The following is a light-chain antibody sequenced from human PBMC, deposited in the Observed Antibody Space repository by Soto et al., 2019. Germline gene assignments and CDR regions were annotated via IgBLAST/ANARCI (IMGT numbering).Light chain of an antibody. J-gene: IGLJ3*02. CDR3: TSFTTISTWV. V-gene: IGLV2-14*01. Sequence: QSALTQPASVSGSPGQSITISCTGTSSDVGGYNYVSWFRQHPGKAPKLKIYEVSNRPSGVSNRFSGSKSGNTASLTISELQAEDEADYYCTSFTTISTWVFGGGTKLTVL. CDR1: SSDVGGYNY. CDR2: EVS.